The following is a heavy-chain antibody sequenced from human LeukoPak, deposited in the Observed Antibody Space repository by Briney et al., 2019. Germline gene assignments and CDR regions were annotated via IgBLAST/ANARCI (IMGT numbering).Heavy chain of an antibody. CDR1: GYSFTSYW. Sequence: GESLKISCKGSGYSFTSYWIGWVRQMPGKGLEWMGIIYPGDSDTRYSASFQGQVTISADKSISTAYLQCSSLKASDTAMYYCARGTTGTTPYFDYWGQGTLVTVSS. V-gene: IGHV5-51*01. CDR3: ARGTTGTTPYFDY. CDR2: IYPGDSDT. J-gene: IGHJ4*02. D-gene: IGHD1-1*01.